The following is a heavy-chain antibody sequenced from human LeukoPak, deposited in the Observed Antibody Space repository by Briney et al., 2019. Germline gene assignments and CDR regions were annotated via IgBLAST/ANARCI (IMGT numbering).Heavy chain of an antibody. V-gene: IGHV1-2*02. D-gene: IGHD3-3*01. CDR3: ARGSYDFWSGIDY. J-gene: IGHJ4*02. Sequence: GASVKVSCKASGYTFTGYYMHWVRQAPGQGLEWMGWINPNSGGTNYAQKFQGRVTMTRDTSISTAYMELSRLRSDDTAVYYCARGSYDFWSGIDYWGQGTLVTVSS. CDR2: INPNSGGT. CDR1: GYTFTGYY.